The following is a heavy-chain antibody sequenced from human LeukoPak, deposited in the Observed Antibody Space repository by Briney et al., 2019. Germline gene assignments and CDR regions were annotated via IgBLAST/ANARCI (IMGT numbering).Heavy chain of an antibody. D-gene: IGHD3-22*01. V-gene: IGHV3-20*04. Sequence: GGSLRLSCAASGFTFDDYGMSWVRQAPGKGLEWVSGINWNGGSTGYADSVKGRFTISRDNAKNSLYLQMNSLRAEDTALYYCARDWGYYYDSSGYYRRAPFDYWGQGTQVTVSS. J-gene: IGHJ4*02. CDR1: GFTFDDYG. CDR3: ARDWGYYYDSSGYYRRAPFDY. CDR2: INWNGGST.